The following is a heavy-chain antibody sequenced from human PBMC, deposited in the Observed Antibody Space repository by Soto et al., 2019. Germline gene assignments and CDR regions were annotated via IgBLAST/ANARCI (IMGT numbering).Heavy chain of an antibody. CDR2: ISGSGGST. D-gene: IGHD3-10*01. V-gene: IGHV3-23*01. CDR1: GFTFSSYA. Sequence: EVQLLESGGGLVQPGGSLRLSCAASGFTFSSYAMSWVRQAPGKGLEWVSAISGSGGSTYYADSVKGRFTISRDNSKNTRYLQMNSLRAEDTAVDYCAKENVLLWFGESGRWGQGTLVTVSS. J-gene: IGHJ4*02. CDR3: AKENVLLWFGESGR.